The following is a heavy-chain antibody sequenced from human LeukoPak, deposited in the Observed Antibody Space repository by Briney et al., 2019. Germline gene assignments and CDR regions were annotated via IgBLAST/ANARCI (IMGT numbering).Heavy chain of an antibody. CDR3: AKQPYNYYYLDV. CDR1: GLTHHDYA. J-gene: IGHJ6*03. D-gene: IGHD2-2*02. Sequence: PGGSLRLSCAISGLTHHDYAMTGVRQAPGKGLEWVSTIIGDSSKTYYADSVKGRFTISRDNSNYMLFLHMNSLRAEDTAIYYCAKQPYNYYYLDVWGKGTTVTVSS. CDR2: IIGDSSKT. V-gene: IGHV3-23*01.